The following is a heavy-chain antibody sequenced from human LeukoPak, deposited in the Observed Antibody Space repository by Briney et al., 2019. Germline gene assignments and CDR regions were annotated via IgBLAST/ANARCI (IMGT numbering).Heavy chain of an antibody. CDR3: ARESSMNYYDSSTLDY. V-gene: IGHV3-21*01. D-gene: IGHD3-22*01. Sequence: PGGSLRLSCAASGFTFSSYSMNWVRQAPGKGLEWVSSISSSSSYIYYADSVKGRFTISRDNAKNSLYLQMNSLRAEDTAVYYCARESSMNYYDSSTLDYWGQGTLVTVSS. CDR1: GFTFSSYS. J-gene: IGHJ4*02. CDR2: ISSSSSYI.